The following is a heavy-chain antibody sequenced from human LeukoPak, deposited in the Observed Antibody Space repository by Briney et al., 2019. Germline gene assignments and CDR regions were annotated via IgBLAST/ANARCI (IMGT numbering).Heavy chain of an antibody. CDR3: AKDPYYDFWRGYPPDY. D-gene: IGHD3-3*01. Sequence: GGSLRLSCSPSGFNFRNYAVSWVRQAPGKGLEGVSGISGSGGSTYYADSVKGRLTISSDNSKNTLYLQMNSLRAEDTAVYYCAKDPYYDFWRGYPPDYWGQGTLVTVSS. J-gene: IGHJ4*02. V-gene: IGHV3-23*01. CDR2: ISGSGGST. CDR1: GFNFRNYA.